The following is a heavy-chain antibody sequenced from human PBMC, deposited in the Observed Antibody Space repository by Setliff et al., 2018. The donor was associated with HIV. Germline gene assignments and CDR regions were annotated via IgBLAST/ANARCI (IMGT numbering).Heavy chain of an antibody. CDR1: GFTFSSYA. CDR3: ARSKGHLYYDDDTGYVLRAFDI. V-gene: IGHV3-30*04. CDR2: ISYDGSNK. J-gene: IGHJ3*02. D-gene: IGHD3-22*01. Sequence: GALRLSCAASGFTFSSYAMHWVRQAPGKGLEWVAVISYDGSNKYYADSVKGRLTISRDNSKNTLYLQMNSLRAEDTAVYCCARSKGHLYYDDDTGYVLRAFDIWGQGTMVTVSS.